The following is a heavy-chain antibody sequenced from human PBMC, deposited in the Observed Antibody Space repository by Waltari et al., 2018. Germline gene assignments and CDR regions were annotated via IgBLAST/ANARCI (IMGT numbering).Heavy chain of an antibody. CDR1: GGTFSSYA. Sequence: QVQLVQSGAEVKKPGSSVKVSCTASGGTFSSYAISWVRQAPGQGLEWMGGIIPIFGTANYAQKFKGRVTITADESTSTAYMELSSLRSEDTAVYYCARDQDYYDSSGYLRFDYWGQGTLVTVSS. CDR3: ARDQDYYDSSGYLRFDY. J-gene: IGHJ4*02. V-gene: IGHV1-69*01. CDR2: IIPIFGTA. D-gene: IGHD3-22*01.